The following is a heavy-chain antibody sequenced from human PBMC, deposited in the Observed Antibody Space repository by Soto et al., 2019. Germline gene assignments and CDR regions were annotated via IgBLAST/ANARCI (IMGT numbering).Heavy chain of an antibody. Sequence: LRLSCAASGVTFTSYEMNWVRQAPGKGLEWVSYISSSGSTIYYADSVKGRFTISRDNAKNTLYLQMNSLRAEDTAVYYCARVIEAYSNYGMDVWGQGTTVTVSS. CDR1: GVTFTSYE. CDR3: ARVIEAYSNYGMDV. V-gene: IGHV3-48*03. CDR2: ISSSGSTI. J-gene: IGHJ6*02. D-gene: IGHD3-16*02.